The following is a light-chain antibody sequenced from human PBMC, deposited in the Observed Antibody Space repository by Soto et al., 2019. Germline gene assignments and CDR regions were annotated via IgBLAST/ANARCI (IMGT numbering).Light chain of an antibody. Sequence: EVVMTQSPVTLSASPGERSTLSFRASQIVNSNLAWYQQKPGQAPSLLIYGASTRATGIPARFSGSGSGTEFTLTISSLHSEDFAVYYCHQYNNWPRTFGQGTKVDIK. J-gene: IGKJ1*01. CDR3: HQYNNWPRT. CDR2: GAS. CDR1: QIVNSN. V-gene: IGKV3-15*01.